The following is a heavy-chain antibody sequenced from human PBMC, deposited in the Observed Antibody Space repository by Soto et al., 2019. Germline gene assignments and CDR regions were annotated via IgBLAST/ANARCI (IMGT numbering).Heavy chain of an antibody. V-gene: IGHV3-23*01. CDR2: IIPSGGST. J-gene: IGHJ4*02. CDR1: GFTFSNYA. D-gene: IGHD3-3*01. CDR3: AKDKDFWSGYYSHFDY. Sequence: PGWSLRLSCAASGFTFSNYAMSWVRQAPGKGLEWVSTIIPSGGSTYYADSVKGRFTLSRDNSKNTLYLQMNSLRAEDTAVYYCAKDKDFWSGYYSHFDYWGQGTLVTVSS.